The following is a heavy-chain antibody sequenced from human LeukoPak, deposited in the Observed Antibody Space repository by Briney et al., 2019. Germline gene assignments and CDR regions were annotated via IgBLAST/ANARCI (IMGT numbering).Heavy chain of an antibody. CDR3: ARDWKLRDTAMASTYYYGSGSYGSAFDI. J-gene: IGHJ3*02. D-gene: IGHD3-10*01. V-gene: IGHV3-7*01. CDR1: GFTFSSYW. Sequence: PGGSLRLSCAASGFTFSSYWMSWVRQAPGKGLEGVADIKQDGSEKYYVDSVKGRFTISRDNAKNSLYLQMNSLRAEDTAVYYCARDWKLRDTAMASTYYYGSGSYGSAFDIWGQGTMVTVSS. CDR2: IKQDGSEK.